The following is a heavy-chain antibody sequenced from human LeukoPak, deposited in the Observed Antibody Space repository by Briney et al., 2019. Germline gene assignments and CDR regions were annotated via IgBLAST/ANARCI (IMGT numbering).Heavy chain of an antibody. V-gene: IGHV5-51*01. CDR3: ARQYYDILTDPNYFDS. CDR2: ILPENSDT. Sequence: GESLKISCKGSGYRFSNYWIGWVRQMPGKGLEWVGIILPENSDTRYSPSFQGQVTMSADKSISTAYLQWSSLKAADTAMYYCARQYYDILTDPNYFDSWGQGTLVTVSS. J-gene: IGHJ5*01. D-gene: IGHD3-9*01. CDR1: GYRFSNYW.